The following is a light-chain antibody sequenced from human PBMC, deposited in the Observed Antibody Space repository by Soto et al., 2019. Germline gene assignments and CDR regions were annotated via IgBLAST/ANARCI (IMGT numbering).Light chain of an antibody. Sequence: LTQPPSASGSPGQSVTISCTGTSSDVGGYNYVSWYQQHPGKAPKLMIYEVSKRPSGVPDRFYGSKSGNTASLTVSGFQAEDEADYYCSSYAGSKNYVFGTGTKATVL. CDR1: SSDVGGYNY. J-gene: IGLJ1*01. CDR3: SSYAGSKNYV. V-gene: IGLV2-8*01. CDR2: EVS.